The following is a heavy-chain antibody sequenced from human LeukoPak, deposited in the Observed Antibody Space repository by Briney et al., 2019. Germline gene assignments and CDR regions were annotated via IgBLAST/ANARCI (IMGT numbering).Heavy chain of an antibody. D-gene: IGHD5-24*01. J-gene: IGHJ4*02. CDR1: VGSISISSSD. Sequence: SQTLSLPPTVSVGSISISSSDWGSIRQPPGRGLEWVGCIYYSGSTYYNPSLKSRLTISVGTSKSQFSRKLGSVTAADTAVYYCARSGRDGYNKYYFDYWGQGTLVSVCS. CDR2: IYYSGST. CDR3: ARSGRDGYNKYYFDY. V-gene: IGHV4-39*07.